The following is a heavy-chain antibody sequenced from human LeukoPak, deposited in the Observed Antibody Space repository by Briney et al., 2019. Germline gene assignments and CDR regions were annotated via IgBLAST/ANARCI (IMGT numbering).Heavy chain of an antibody. CDR3: ASSYCSSTSCYVFDY. D-gene: IGHD2-2*01. J-gene: IGHJ4*02. CDR2: ISAYNGNT. Sequence: ASVKVSCKASGYTFTSYGISWVRQAPGQGPEWMGWISAYNGNTNYAQKLQGRVTMTTDTSTSTAYMELRSLRSDDTAVYYCASSYCSSTSCYVFDYWGQGTLVTVSS. CDR1: GYTFTSYG. V-gene: IGHV1-18*01.